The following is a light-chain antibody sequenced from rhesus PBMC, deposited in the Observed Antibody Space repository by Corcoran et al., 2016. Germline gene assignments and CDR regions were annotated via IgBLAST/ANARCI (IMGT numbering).Light chain of an antibody. CDR2: KTS. V-gene: IGKV1-22*01. CDR1: QSISSW. J-gene: IGKJ1*01. CDR3: LQYSSSPWT. Sequence: DIQMTQSPSSLSASVGDTVTITCRASQSISSWLDWYQQKPGKAPQLLIYKTSSLQSGVPSRFSGSRAVTDLTLAISSLQPEDFATYYCLQYSSSPWTFGQGTKVEIK.